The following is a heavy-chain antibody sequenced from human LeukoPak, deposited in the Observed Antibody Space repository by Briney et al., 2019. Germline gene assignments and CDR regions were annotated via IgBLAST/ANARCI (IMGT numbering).Heavy chain of an antibody. D-gene: IGHD2-2*01. CDR2: MSYDGSNK. Sequence: GRSLRLSCAASGFIFSNYALHWVRQAPGKGLEWVAVMSYDGSNKYYADSVKGRFTISRDNSKNTVYLQINSLRDEDTAVYYCARICSSTDCLIPDWGQGTLVTVSS. CDR1: GFIFSNYA. V-gene: IGHV3-30-3*01. CDR3: ARICSSTDCLIPD. J-gene: IGHJ4*02.